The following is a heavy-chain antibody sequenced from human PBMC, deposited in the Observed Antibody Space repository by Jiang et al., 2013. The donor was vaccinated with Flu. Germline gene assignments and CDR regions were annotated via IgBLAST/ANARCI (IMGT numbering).Heavy chain of an antibody. Sequence: VQLVESGGGLVQPGRSLRLSCTTSGFSFGDYAMSWVRQAPGKGLEWVSAISGSGASTYYTDSVKGRFTISRDNSKNTLYLQMNSLRGEDTAIYYCAQRRGYSDGPLDYWGQGTLVTVSS. CDR3: AQRRGYSDGPLDY. V-gene: IGHV3-23*04. CDR2: ISGSGAST. CDR1: GFSFGDYA. D-gene: IGHD5-18*01. J-gene: IGHJ4*02.